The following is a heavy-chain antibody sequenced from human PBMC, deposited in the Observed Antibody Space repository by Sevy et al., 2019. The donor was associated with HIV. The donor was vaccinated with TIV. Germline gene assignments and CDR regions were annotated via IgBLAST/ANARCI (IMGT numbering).Heavy chain of an antibody. J-gene: IGHJ6*02. CDR3: ARVAYYDFWSGSLLGHYYYYGMDV. D-gene: IGHD3-3*01. Sequence: GGSLRLSCAASGFSFSWYWMSWVRQTPEKGLEWVANIKQDGSEKYYVDSVKGRFTISRDNAKNSLYLQMNSLRAEDTAVYYCARVAYYDFWSGSLLGHYYYYGMDVWGQGTTVTVSS. CDR1: GFSFSWYW. V-gene: IGHV3-7*01. CDR2: IKQDGSEK.